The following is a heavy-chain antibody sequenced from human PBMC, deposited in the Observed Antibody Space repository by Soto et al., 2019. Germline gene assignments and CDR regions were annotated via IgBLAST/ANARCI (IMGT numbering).Heavy chain of an antibody. CDR1: GFTISGNA. J-gene: IGHJ6*03. V-gene: IGHV3-48*02. Sequence: EVQLVESGGGLVQPGGSLRLSCAASGFTISGNAMNWVRQAPGRGLEWVSYISSSSTNIHYSDSVRGRLTISRDNAKNSLYLQMNSLRDKDTAVYRCARDLSWGSKWYYYMDVWGKGTTVTVSS. CDR2: ISSSSTNI. CDR3: ARDLSWGSKWYYYMDV. D-gene: IGHD3-16*01.